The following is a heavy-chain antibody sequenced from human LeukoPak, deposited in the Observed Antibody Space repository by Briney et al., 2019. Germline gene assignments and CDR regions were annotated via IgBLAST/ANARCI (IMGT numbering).Heavy chain of an antibody. Sequence: PGGSLRLSCAASGFTFSSYGMHWVRQAPGKGLEWVAVIWYDGSKKDYADSVKGRFTISRDNSKNTQNLQMNSLRDEDTGVYYCARVKGSSLDVWGQGTTVTVSS. CDR1: GFTFSSYG. CDR3: ARVKGSSLDV. J-gene: IGHJ6*02. V-gene: IGHV3-33*08. CDR2: IWYDGSKK. D-gene: IGHD6-13*01.